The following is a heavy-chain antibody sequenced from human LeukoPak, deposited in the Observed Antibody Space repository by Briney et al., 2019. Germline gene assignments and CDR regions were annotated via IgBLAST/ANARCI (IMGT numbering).Heavy chain of an antibody. CDR2: IYYSGST. CDR1: GGSISSGGYY. Sequence: PSETLSLTCTVSGGSISSGGYYWSWIRQHPGKGLEWIGYIYYSGSTYYNPSLKSRVTISVDTSKNQFFLKLSSVTAADTAVYYCARETYYYGSGSVDLGQGTLVTVSS. CDR3: ARETYYYGSGSVD. V-gene: IGHV4-31*03. J-gene: IGHJ4*02. D-gene: IGHD3-10*01.